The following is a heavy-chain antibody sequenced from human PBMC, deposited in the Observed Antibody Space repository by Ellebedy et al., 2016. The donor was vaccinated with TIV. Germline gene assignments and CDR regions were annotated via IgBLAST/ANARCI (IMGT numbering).Heavy chain of an antibody. D-gene: IGHD5-24*01. J-gene: IGHJ4*02. Sequence: PGGSLRLSCAASGFTFSSYAMYWVRQAPGKGLEWVSVMSGSGHRTHYADSVKGRFTISRDNSKNTLYLQMNSLRAEDTAVYFCGTVATTFDYWGQGTLVTVSS. CDR3: GTVATTFDY. CDR2: MSGSGHRT. CDR1: GFTFSSYA. V-gene: IGHV3-23*01.